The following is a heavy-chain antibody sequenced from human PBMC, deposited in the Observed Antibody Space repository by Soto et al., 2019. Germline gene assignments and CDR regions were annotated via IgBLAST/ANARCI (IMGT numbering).Heavy chain of an antibody. CDR3: AKESMLEHYGDTLFDY. Sequence: QLLESGGGLIQPGGSLRLSCEASGFSFRSYALSWVRQAPGKGLEWVSTFSAGGRAYYADSVKGRFTIAKDTSKNTLILQARSLRAEDTAVYYCAKESMLEHYGDTLFDYWGQGTRVTVSS. CDR2: FSAGGRA. CDR1: GFSFRSYA. D-gene: IGHD4-17*01. J-gene: IGHJ4*02. V-gene: IGHV3-23*01.